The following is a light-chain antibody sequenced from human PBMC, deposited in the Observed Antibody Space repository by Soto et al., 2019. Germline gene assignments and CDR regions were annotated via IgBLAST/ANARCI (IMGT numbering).Light chain of an antibody. V-gene: IGLV2-14*01. CDR1: SSDVGGYNY. Sequence: QSALTQPASVSGSRGQSITISCTGTSSDVGGYNYVSWYQQHPGKAPKLMIYEVSNRPSGVSNRFSGSKSGNTASLTISGLRAEDEAEYYCSSYTSSSIDYVFGTGTKLTVL. J-gene: IGLJ1*01. CDR2: EVS. CDR3: SSYTSSSIDYV.